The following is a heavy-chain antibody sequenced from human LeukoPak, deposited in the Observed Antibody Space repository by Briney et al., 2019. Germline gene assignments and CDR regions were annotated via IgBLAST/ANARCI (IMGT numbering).Heavy chain of an antibody. Sequence: SETLSLTCAVYGGSFSGYYWSWIRQSPGKGLEWIGERHHSGNSDYNPSHKSRVTISVDTSKNQFSLKLTSVTAADTAVYYCARMTTVTPGPFDYWGQGILVTVSS. CDR2: RHHSGNS. CDR1: GGSFSGYY. D-gene: IGHD4-17*01. CDR3: ARMTTVTPGPFDY. V-gene: IGHV4-34*01. J-gene: IGHJ4*02.